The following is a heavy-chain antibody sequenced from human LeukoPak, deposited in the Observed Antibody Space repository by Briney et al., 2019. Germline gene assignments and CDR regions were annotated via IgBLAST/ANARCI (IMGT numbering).Heavy chain of an antibody. Sequence: GGSLRLSCTASGFTFSTYEMNWVRQAPGKGLEWVANINQDGSEKYYVDSVKGRFTISRDNAKNSLYLQMNSLRAEDTAVYYCARDKSYGDSDDYWGQGTLVTVSS. J-gene: IGHJ4*02. D-gene: IGHD4-17*01. CDR2: INQDGSEK. CDR1: GFTFSTYE. V-gene: IGHV3-7*05. CDR3: ARDKSYGDSDDY.